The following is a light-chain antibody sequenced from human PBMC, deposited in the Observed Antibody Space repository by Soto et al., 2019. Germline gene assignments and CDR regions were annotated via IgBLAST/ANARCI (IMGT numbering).Light chain of an antibody. Sequence: DIQMTQSPSTLSGSVGDRVTITCRAGQTISSWLAWYQQKPGKAPKLLIYKASSLKSGVPSRFSGSGSGTEFTLTISSLQPDDFATYYCQHYNSYSGAFGKGTKVELK. CDR2: KAS. V-gene: IGKV1-5*03. J-gene: IGKJ1*01. CDR3: QHYNSYSGA. CDR1: QTISSW.